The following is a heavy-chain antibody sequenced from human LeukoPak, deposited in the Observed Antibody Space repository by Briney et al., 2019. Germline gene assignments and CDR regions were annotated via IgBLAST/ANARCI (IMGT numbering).Heavy chain of an antibody. V-gene: IGHV4-59*01. D-gene: IGHD4-17*01. CDR1: GGSISSYC. J-gene: IGHJ5*02. Sequence: PSETLSLTCTVSGGSISSYCWSWIRQPPGKGLEWIGYIYYSGSTNYNPSLKSRVTISVDTSKNQFSLKLSSVTAADTAVYYCARDRTGLTTVTSGYNWFDPWGQGTLVTVSS. CDR2: IYYSGST. CDR3: ARDRTGLTTVTSGYNWFDP.